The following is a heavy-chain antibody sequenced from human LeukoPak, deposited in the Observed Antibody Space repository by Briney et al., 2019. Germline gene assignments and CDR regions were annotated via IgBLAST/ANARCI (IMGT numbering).Heavy chain of an antibody. CDR2: IYSSGST. V-gene: IGHV4-4*07. CDR1: GGSISGYY. J-gene: IGHJ4*02. D-gene: IGHD5-18*01. CDR3: ARDMHSFGYYFDY. Sequence: PSETLSLTCTVSGGSISGYYWSWIRQPAGKGLEWIGLIYSSGSTNYSPSLESRVTMSVDTSKHQFSLKLTSVTAADTAVYHCARDMHSFGYYFDYWGQGILVTVSS.